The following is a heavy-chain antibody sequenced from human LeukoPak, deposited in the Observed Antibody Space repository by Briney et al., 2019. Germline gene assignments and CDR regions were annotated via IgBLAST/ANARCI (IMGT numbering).Heavy chain of an antibody. J-gene: IGHJ3*02. CDR3: ARDSYYYDSSGYYGCAFDI. CDR1: GGSISSYY. CDR2: IYYSGST. Sequence: PSETLSLTCTVSGGSISSYYWSWIRQPPGKGLEWIGYIYYSGSTNYNPSLKSRVTISVDTSKNQFSLKLSSVTAADTAVYYCARDSYYYDSSGYYGCAFDIWGQGTMVTASS. D-gene: IGHD3-22*01. V-gene: IGHV4-59*01.